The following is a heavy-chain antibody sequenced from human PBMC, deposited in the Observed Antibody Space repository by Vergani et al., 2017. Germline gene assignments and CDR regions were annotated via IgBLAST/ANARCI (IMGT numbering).Heavy chain of an antibody. CDR1: GFTFSSYG. V-gene: IGHV3-33*01. Sequence: QVQLVESGGGVVQPGRSLRLSCAASGFTFSSYGMHWVRQAPGKGLEWVAVIWYDGSNKYYADSVKGRFTISRDNSKNTLYLQMNSLGAEDTAVYYCARGVVVAATPPFDYWGQGTLVTVSS. CDR3: ARGVVVAATPPFDY. J-gene: IGHJ4*02. D-gene: IGHD2-15*01. CDR2: IWYDGSNK.